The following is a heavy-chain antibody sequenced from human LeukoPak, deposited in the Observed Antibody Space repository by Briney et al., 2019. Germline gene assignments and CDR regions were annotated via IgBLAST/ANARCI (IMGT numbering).Heavy chain of an antibody. V-gene: IGHV3-21*01. CDR1: GFSISNYG. CDR3: ARGRGSGSYYPDY. D-gene: IGHD3-10*01. Sequence: GGSLRLSCAGSGFSISNYGMNWVRQAPGKGLEWVSSISSTSNYISYADSVKGRFTISRDNAKSSLYLQMSSLRAEDTAVYYCARGRGSGSYYPDYWGQGTLVTVSS. CDR2: ISSTSNYI. J-gene: IGHJ4*02.